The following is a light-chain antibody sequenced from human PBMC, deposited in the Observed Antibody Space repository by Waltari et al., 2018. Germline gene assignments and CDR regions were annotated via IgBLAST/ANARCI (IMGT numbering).Light chain of an antibody. J-gene: IGKJ2*01. CDR3: QQYYSYPYT. Sequence: AIRMTQSPSSFSASIGYRVTITCRASQGVSSSLAWYQQKPGKATKLLIFATSTLQSGVPSRFSGSGSGTEFNLTVSCLQSEDFATYYCQQYYSYPYTFGQGTKLEIK. CDR1: QGVSSS. V-gene: IGKV1-8*01. CDR2: ATS.